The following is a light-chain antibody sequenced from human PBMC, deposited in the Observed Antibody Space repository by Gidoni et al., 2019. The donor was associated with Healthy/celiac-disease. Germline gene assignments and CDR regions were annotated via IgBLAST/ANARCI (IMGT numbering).Light chain of an antibody. CDR2: EVS. Sequence: QSDLTQPASVSGSPGQSLTISCTGPSSDVGGYNYVSWYQQHPGKAPKLMIYEVSNRPSGVSNRFSGSKSGNTASLTISGLQAEDEADYYCSSYTSSSTPWVFGGGTKLTVL. CDR3: SSYTSSSTPWV. J-gene: IGLJ3*02. CDR1: SSDVGGYNY. V-gene: IGLV2-14*01.